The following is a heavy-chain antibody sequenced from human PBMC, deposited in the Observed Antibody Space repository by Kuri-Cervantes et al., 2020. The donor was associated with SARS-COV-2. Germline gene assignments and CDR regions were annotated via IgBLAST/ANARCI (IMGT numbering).Heavy chain of an antibody. V-gene: IGHV3-53*01. D-gene: IGHD6-6*01. CDR3: ARVAARLYYYYMDV. CDR1: GFTVSSNY. Sequence: GESLKISCAASGFTVSSNYMSWVRQAPGKGLEWVSVIYSGGSTYYADSVKGRFTISRDNAKNSLYLQMNSLRAEDTAVYYCARVAARLYYYYMDVWGKGTTVTVSS. CDR2: IYSGGST. J-gene: IGHJ6*03.